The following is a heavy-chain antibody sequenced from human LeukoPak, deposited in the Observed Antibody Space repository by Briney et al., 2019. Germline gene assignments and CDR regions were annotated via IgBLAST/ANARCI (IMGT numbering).Heavy chain of an antibody. CDR1: GFTFDAYA. D-gene: IGHD1-26*01. V-gene: IGHV3-43*02. Sequence: GGSLRLSCEASGFTFDAYAMHWVRQAPGKGLEWVSLINKDVSATYYAYAVKGRFTISRDNSKNSLYLQMNSLRSEDTALYYCATWAFYHSLDVWGQGTTVTVSS. CDR2: INKDVSAT. J-gene: IGHJ6*02. CDR3: ATWAFYHSLDV.